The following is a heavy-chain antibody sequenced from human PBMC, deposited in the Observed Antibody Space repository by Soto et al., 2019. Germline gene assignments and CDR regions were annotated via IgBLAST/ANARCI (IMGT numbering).Heavy chain of an antibody. CDR3: ARDPSPGIAAAGTQQDY. J-gene: IGHJ4*02. D-gene: IGHD6-13*01. Sequence: SVKVSCKASGGTFSSYAISWARQAPGQGLEWMGGIIPIFGTANYAQKFQGRVTITADESTSTAYMELSSLRSEDTAVYYCARDPSPGIAAAGTQQDYWGQGTLVTVSS. CDR1: GGTFSSYA. CDR2: IIPIFGTA. V-gene: IGHV1-69*13.